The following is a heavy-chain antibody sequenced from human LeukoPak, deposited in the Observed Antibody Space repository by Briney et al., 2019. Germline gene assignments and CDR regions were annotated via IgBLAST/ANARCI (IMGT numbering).Heavy chain of an antibody. Sequence: SETLSLTCAVSGYSISNGYYWVWIRQPPGRGLEWIGSLYHSDSAYYNTSLRRRFSMSVDTSKNTFSLTLSFVTAADTAVYYCARQHDSYYYYYIDVWGSGTTVTVSS. J-gene: IGHJ6*03. CDR1: GYSISNGYY. CDR2: LYHSDSA. V-gene: IGHV4-38-2*01. CDR3: ARQHDSYYYYYIDV.